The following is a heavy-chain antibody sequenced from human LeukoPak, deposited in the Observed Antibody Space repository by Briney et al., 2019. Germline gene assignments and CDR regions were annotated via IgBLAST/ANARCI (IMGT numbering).Heavy chain of an antibody. CDR1: GYSFINYW. Sequence: GESLKISCKGSGYSFINYWIGWVRQMPDKGLEWMGIIYPGNSDIRYSPSFQGQVTISVDKSINTAYLQWTSLKASDTAIYYCTTGRFCSGGSCSSSFDFWGQGTLLTAPS. CDR2: IYPGNSDI. D-gene: IGHD2-15*01. V-gene: IGHV5-51*01. J-gene: IGHJ4*02. CDR3: TTGRFCSGGSCSSSFDF.